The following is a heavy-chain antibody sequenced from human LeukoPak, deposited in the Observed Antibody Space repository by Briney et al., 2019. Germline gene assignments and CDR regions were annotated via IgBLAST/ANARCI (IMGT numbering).Heavy chain of an antibody. Sequence: GGSLRLSCAASGFTFSSYSMNWVRQAPGKGLEWVSSISSSSSYIYYADSVKGRFTISRDNAKNSLYLQMNSLRAEDTAVYYCAKDLGGSLLPDYWGQGTLVTVSS. CDR1: GFTFSSYS. J-gene: IGHJ4*02. CDR2: ISSSSSYI. D-gene: IGHD1-26*01. V-gene: IGHV3-21*01. CDR3: AKDLGGSLLPDY.